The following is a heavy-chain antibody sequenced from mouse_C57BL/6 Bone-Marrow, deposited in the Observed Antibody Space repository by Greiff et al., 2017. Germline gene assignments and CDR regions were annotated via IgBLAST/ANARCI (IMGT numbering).Heavy chain of an antibody. CDR2: IRSKSSNYAT. CDR3: VRANYGSSLYAMDY. J-gene: IGHJ4*01. V-gene: IGHV10-3*01. D-gene: IGHD1-1*01. Sequence: EVQVVESGGGLVQPKGSLKLSCAASGFTFNTYAMHWVRQAPGKGLEWVARIRSKSSNYATYYADSVKDRFTISRDDSQSMLYLQMNNLKTEDTAMYYCVRANYGSSLYAMDYWGQGTSVTVSS. CDR1: GFTFNTYA.